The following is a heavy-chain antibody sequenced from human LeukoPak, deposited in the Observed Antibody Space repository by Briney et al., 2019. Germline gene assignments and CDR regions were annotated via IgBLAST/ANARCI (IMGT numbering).Heavy chain of an antibody. D-gene: IGHD3-10*01. CDR1: GFTFSSYS. J-gene: IGHJ4*02. Sequence: GGSLRLSCAASGFTFSSYSMNWVRQAPGKGLEWVSYISTSSRTISSSSNTIYYADSVRGRFTISRDNAKNSLYLQINSLRAEDTAVYYCARASITMARGEFVFYFDYWGQGTLVTVSS. CDR2: ISTSSRTISSSSNTI. V-gene: IGHV3-48*04. CDR3: ARASITMARGEFVFYFDY.